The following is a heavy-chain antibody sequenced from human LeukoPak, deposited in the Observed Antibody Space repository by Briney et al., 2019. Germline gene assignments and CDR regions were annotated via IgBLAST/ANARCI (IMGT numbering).Heavy chain of an antibody. CDR1: GFTFSSYW. CDR2: INSDGSST. CDR3: ARQQGFDWSIKYFDY. V-gene: IGHV3-74*01. J-gene: IGHJ4*02. Sequence: GGSLRLSCAASGFTFSSYWMHWVRQAPGKGLVWVSRINSDGSSTSYADSVKGRFTISRDNAKNTLYLQMNSLRAEDTAVYYCARQQGFDWSIKYFDYWGQGTLVTVSS. D-gene: IGHD3-9*01.